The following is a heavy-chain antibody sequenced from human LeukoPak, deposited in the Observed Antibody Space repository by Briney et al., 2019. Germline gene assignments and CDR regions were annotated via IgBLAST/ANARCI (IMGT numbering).Heavy chain of an antibody. V-gene: IGHV3-23*01. CDR1: GFTFSSYA. D-gene: IGHD5-18*01. CDR2: ISGSGGST. J-gene: IGHJ4*02. CDR3: AKVGGYGLPPKYYFDY. Sequence: PGASLRLSCAASGFTFSSYAMSWVRQAPGKGLEWVSAISGSGGSTYYADSVKGRFTISRDNSKNTLYLQMNSLRAEDTAVYYCAKVGGYGLPPKYYFDYWGQGTLVTVSS.